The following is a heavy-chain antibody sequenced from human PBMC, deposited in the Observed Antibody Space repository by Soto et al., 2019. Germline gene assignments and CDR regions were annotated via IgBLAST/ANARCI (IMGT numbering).Heavy chain of an antibody. CDR1: GGSFSGVSYY. V-gene: IGHV4-39*01. CDR2: TYFSGSP. CDR3: ARQEDIVVVPAAMGGFDY. J-gene: IGHJ4*02. D-gene: IGHD2-2*01. Sequence: QLQLQESGPGLVKPSETLSLPCTVSGGSFSGVSYYWGWIRQPPGKGLKGMGSTYFSGSPYFNPSLKSRVTISVDTSKNQFSLKLSSVTAADTAVYYCARQEDIVVVPAAMGGFDYWGQGTLVTVSS.